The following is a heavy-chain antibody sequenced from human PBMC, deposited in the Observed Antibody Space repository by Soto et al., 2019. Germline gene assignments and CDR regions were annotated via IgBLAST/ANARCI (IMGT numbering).Heavy chain of an antibody. CDR1: GYTFTSYA. J-gene: IGHJ4*02. V-gene: IGHV1-3*01. CDR3: ARDPGYSYADY. CDR2: INAGNGNT. Sequence: GASVKVSCKASGYTFTSYAMHWVRQAPGQRLEWMGWINAGNGNTKYSQKFKGRVTITRDTSASTAYMELSSLRSEDTAVYYCARDPGYSYADYWGQGTLVTVSS. D-gene: IGHD5-18*01.